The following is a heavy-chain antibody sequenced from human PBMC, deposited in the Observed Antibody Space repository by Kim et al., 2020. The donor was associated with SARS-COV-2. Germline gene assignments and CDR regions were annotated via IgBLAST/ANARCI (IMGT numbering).Heavy chain of an antibody. CDR1: GDSVSSNSAA. V-gene: IGHV6-1*01. D-gene: IGHD3-3*01. Sequence: SQTLSLTCAISGDSVSSNSAAWNWVRQSPSRGLEWLVRTYYRSKWYNDSAVSVKRRITINPDTSKNQFSLQLNSVTPEDTAVYYCARAYKTIFGVVIDYWGQGTLVTVSS. CDR3: ARAYKTIFGVVIDY. J-gene: IGHJ4*02. CDR2: TYYRSKWYN.